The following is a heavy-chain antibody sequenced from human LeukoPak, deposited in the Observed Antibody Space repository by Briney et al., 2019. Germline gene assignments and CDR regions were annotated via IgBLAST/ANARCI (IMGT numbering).Heavy chain of an antibody. V-gene: IGHV4-59*08. CDR2: IHYSGST. J-gene: IGHJ4*02. D-gene: IGHD3-10*01. Sequence: SETLSLTCTVSGGSISSYYWSWIRQPPGKGLEWIGYIHYSGSTNYNPSLKSRVTISVDTSKNQFSLKLSSVTAADTAVYYCARHTASGGAVLLWGQGTLVTVSS. CDR1: GGSISSYY. CDR3: ARHTASGGAVLL.